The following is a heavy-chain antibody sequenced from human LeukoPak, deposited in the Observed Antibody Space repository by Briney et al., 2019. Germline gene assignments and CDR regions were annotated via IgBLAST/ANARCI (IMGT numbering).Heavy chain of an antibody. D-gene: IGHD6-19*01. CDR3: ARTRGGSGWVWRNWFDP. V-gene: IGHV4-39*07. CDR1: GGSIISDIYY. J-gene: IGHJ5*02. CDR2: INHSGST. Sequence: MASETLSLTCTVSGGSIISDIYYWGWIRQPPGKGLEWIGEINHSGSTNYNPPLKSRVTISVDTSKNQFFLKLSSVTAADTAVYYCARTRGGSGWVWRNWFDPWGQGTLVTVSS.